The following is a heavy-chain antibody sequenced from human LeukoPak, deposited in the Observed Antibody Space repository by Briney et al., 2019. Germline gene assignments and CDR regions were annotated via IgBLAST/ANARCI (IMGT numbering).Heavy chain of an antibody. CDR3: ARDQSSGYYYDY. CDR2: INPNSGDT. V-gene: IGHV1-2*02. J-gene: IGHJ4*02. CDR1: GYTFTGYY. Sequence: ASVKVSCKASGYTFTGYYMHWVRQAPGQGLEWMGWINPNSGDTNYAQKFQGRVTMTRDTSTSTVYMELSSLRSEDTAVYYCARDQSSGYYYDYWGQGTLVTVSS. D-gene: IGHD3-22*01.